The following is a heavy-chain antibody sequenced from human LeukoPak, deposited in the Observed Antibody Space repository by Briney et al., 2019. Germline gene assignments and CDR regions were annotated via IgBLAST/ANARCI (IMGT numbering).Heavy chain of an antibody. CDR1: GGSFSGYY. Sequence: PSETLSLTCAVYGGSFSGYYWSWIRQPPAKGLEWIGEINHSGSTNYNPSLKSRVTISVDTSKNQFSLKLSSVTAADAAVYYCARVGIQLWLRVYFQHWGQGTLVTVSS. CDR2: INHSGST. J-gene: IGHJ1*01. D-gene: IGHD5-18*01. V-gene: IGHV4-34*01. CDR3: ARVGIQLWLRVYFQH.